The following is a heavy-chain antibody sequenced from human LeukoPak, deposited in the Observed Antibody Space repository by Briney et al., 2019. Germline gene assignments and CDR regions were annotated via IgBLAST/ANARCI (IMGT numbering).Heavy chain of an antibody. CDR2: INHSGST. CDR3: ARGRLAYCSRTSCYSFTEYFQH. V-gene: IGHV4-34*01. CDR1: GGSFSGYY. J-gene: IGHJ1*01. Sequence: SETLSLTCAVYGGSFSGYYWSWIRQPPGKGLEWIGEINHSGSTNYNPSLKSRVTISVDTSKNQFSLKLSSVTAADTAVYYCARGRLAYCSRTSCYSFTEYFQHWGQGTLVTVSS. D-gene: IGHD2-2*01.